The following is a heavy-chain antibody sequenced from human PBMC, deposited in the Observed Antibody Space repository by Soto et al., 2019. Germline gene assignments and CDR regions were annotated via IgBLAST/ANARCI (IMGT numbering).Heavy chain of an antibody. V-gene: IGHV4-39*01. D-gene: IGHD2-15*01. CDR3: ARQTHCSGGSCYSLPYSYYYYMDV. CDR2: ISYSGST. CDR1: GGSISSSGYY. Sequence: QLQLQESGPGLVKPSETLSLTCTVSGGSISSSGYYWGWIRQPPGKGLEWIGSISYSGSTYYNPSLKSRVTIPVDTSKNQFSLKLSSVTAADTAVYYCARQTHCSGGSCYSLPYSYYYYMDVWGKGTTVTVSS. J-gene: IGHJ6*03.